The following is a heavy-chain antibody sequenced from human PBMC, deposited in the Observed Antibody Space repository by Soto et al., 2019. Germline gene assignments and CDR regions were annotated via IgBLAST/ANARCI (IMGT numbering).Heavy chain of an antibody. J-gene: IGHJ4*02. CDR2: ISYDGSNK. Sequence: GGSLRLSCAASGFTFSSYAMHWVRQAPGKGLEWVAVISYDGSNKYYADSVKGRFTISRDNSKNTLYLQMNSLRAEDTAVYYCARQLLTGSGSYSVGYWGQGTLVTVSS. V-gene: IGHV3-30-3*01. CDR1: GFTFSSYA. D-gene: IGHD3-10*01. CDR3: ARQLLTGSGSYSVGY.